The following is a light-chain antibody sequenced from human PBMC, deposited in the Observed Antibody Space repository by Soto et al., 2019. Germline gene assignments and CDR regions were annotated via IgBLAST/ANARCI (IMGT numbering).Light chain of an antibody. J-gene: IGLJ1*01. CDR2: GNS. V-gene: IGLV1-40*01. CDR1: SSNIGTGYD. Sequence: QSVLTQPPSVSGAPGQRVTISCTGGSSNIGTGYDVHWYQQIPGTAPKVLIFGNSNRPSGVPDRFSGSKSGTSASLAITGLQAEDEADYYCQSYDSSLSAYVFGTGTKLTVL. CDR3: QSYDSSLSAYV.